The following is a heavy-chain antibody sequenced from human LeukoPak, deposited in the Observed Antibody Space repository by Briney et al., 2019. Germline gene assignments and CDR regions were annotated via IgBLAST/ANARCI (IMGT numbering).Heavy chain of an antibody. D-gene: IGHD6-19*01. CDR1: GGSISSYY. CDR3: ARDDYSSGWTPFDY. Sequence: SETLSLTCTVSGGSISSYYWSWIRQPPGKGLEWIGYIYYSGSTNYNPSLKSRVTMSVDTSKNQFSLKLSSVTAADTAVYYCARDDYSSGWTPFDYWGQGTLVTVSS. CDR2: IYYSGST. V-gene: IGHV4-59*12. J-gene: IGHJ4*02.